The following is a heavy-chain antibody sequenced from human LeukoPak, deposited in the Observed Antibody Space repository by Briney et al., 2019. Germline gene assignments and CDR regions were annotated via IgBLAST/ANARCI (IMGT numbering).Heavy chain of an antibody. CDR2: IYSGGST. Sequence: GGSLRLSCAAPGFTVSSNYMSWVRQAPGKGLEWVSVIYSGGSTYYADSVKGRFTISRDNSKNTLYLQMNSLRAEDTAVYYCARASGYYGSGSYYKSDYWGQGTLVTVSS. J-gene: IGHJ4*02. CDR1: GFTVSSNY. D-gene: IGHD3-10*01. V-gene: IGHV3-53*01. CDR3: ARASGYYGSGSYYKSDY.